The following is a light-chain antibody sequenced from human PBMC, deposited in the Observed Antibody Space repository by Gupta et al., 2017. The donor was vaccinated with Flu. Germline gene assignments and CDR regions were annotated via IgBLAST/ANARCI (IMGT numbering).Light chain of an antibody. CDR2: EVS. J-gene: IGLJ3*02. Sequence: QPALTKPAPVSGSPGRSVTISCTGTSSDVGGYHLVSWYQQHPGKAPKLMIYEVSNRPSGVSDRFSGSKSGSTASLTVSGLQAEDEADYYCSSYAGSDTWVFGGGTKLTVL. V-gene: IGLV2-14*01. CDR3: SSYAGSDTWV. CDR1: SSDVGGYHL.